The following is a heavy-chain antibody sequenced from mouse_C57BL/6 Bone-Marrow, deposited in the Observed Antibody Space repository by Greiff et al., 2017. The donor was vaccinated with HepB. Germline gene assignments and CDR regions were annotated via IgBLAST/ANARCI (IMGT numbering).Heavy chain of an antibody. CDR2: ISSGSSTI. D-gene: IGHD1-1*01. CDR1: GFTFSDYG. Sequence: EVQGVESGGGLVKPGGSLKLSCAASGFTFSDYGMHWVRQAPEKGLEWVAYISSGSSTIYYADTVKGRFTISRDNAKNTLFLQMTSLRSEDTAMYYCARDVLLRPVYAMDYWGQGTSVTVSS. CDR3: ARDVLLRPVYAMDY. J-gene: IGHJ4*01. V-gene: IGHV5-17*01.